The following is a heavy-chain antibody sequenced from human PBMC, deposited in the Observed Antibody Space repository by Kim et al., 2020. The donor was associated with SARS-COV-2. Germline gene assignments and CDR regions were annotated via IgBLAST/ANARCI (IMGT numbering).Heavy chain of an antibody. CDR2: IYPGDSDT. D-gene: IGHD6-6*01. CDR3: ARQRYSSSSYYYYYGMDV. V-gene: IGHV5-51*01. J-gene: IGHJ6*02. Sequence: GESLKISCKGSGYSFTSYWIGWVRQMPGKGLEWMGIIYPGDSDTRYSPSFQGQVTISADKSISTAYLQWSSLKASDTAMYYCARQRYSSSSYYYYYGMDVWGQGTTVTVSS. CDR1: GYSFTSYW.